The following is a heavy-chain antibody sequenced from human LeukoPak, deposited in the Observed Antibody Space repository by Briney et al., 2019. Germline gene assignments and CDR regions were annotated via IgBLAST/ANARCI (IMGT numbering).Heavy chain of an antibody. J-gene: IGHJ4*02. D-gene: IGHD3-3*01. CDR3: ASAYSRDYDFWSGYFDY. V-gene: IGHV4-34*01. Sequence: SETLSLTCAVYDGSFSGYYWSWIRQPPGKGLEWIGEINRSGSTNYNPSLKSRVTISVDTSKNQFSLKLSSVTAADTAVYYCASAYSRDYDFWSGYFDYWGQGILVTVSS. CDR2: INRSGST. CDR1: DGSFSGYY.